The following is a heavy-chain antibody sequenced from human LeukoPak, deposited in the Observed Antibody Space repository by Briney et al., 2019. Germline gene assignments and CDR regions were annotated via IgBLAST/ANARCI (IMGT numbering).Heavy chain of an antibody. V-gene: IGHV3-21*01. CDR3: ARADYGDYGVDY. CDR1: GFAFSSSN. J-gene: IGHJ4*02. Sequence: SLRLSCAASGFAFSSSNLNWFRQSPGKGLEWVSSITSDAYISSADSPKGRFSISRDNAKNSVYLQMISLRAEDTAVYYCARADYGDYGVDYWGQGNLVTVSS. D-gene: IGHD4-17*01. CDR2: ITSDAYI.